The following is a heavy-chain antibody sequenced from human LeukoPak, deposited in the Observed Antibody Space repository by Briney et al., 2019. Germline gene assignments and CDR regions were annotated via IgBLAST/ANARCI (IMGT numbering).Heavy chain of an antibody. J-gene: IGHJ6*02. D-gene: IGHD2-8*01. CDR1: GFTFRSNY. CDR3: ATPSNGDGMDI. V-gene: IGHV3-66*01. CDR2: ISRGGTT. Sequence: HPGGSLRLSCAASGFTFRSNYMSWVRQAPGKGLELVSVISRGGTTSLADSVKGRFTVSRDNSKNTLYLQINSLTAADTAVYYCATPSNGDGMDIWGQGTTVTVSS.